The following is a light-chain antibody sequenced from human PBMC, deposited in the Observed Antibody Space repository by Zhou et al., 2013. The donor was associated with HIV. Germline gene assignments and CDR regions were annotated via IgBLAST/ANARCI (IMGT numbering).Light chain of an antibody. CDR1: QSISSY. V-gene: IGKV1-39*01. CDR3: QQVHTFPPT. CDR2: AAS. Sequence: DVQMTQSPSSLSASVGDRVTITCRASQSISSYLNWYQQKPGKAPKLLIYAASSLQSGVPSRFSGSGSGTEFTLTISSLQPEDFAAYYCQQVHTFPPTFGQGTKVEIK. J-gene: IGKJ1*01.